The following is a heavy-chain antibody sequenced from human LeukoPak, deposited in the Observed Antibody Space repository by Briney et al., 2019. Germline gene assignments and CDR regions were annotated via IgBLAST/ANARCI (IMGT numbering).Heavy chain of an antibody. J-gene: IGHJ4*02. V-gene: IGHV1-69*04. CDR2: IIPILGIA. Sequence: GASVKVSCKASGGTFSSYAISWVRQAPGQGLEWMGRIIPILGIANYAQKFQGRVTITADKSTSTAYMELSCLRSEDTAVYYCAKYYYDSSGYYYWGQGTLVTVSS. D-gene: IGHD3-22*01. CDR3: AKYYYDSSGYYY. CDR1: GGTFSSYA.